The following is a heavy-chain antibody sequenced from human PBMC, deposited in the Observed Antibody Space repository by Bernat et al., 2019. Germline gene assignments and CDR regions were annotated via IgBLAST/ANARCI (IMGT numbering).Heavy chain of an antibody. CDR2: MYGDGRA. Sequence: VQLVESGGGLVKPGGSLRLSCAASGFTVSTNYMNWVRQAPGKGLEWVSVMYGDGRAFYAESVKGRFTISRDNSRNTLFLQMDSLRVEDTAVYYCTRGIGYSSDWYGWLDPWGQGTLVTVAS. CDR3: TRGIGYSSDWYGWLDP. D-gene: IGHD6-13*01. V-gene: IGHV3-53*01. CDR1: GFTVSTNY. J-gene: IGHJ5*02.